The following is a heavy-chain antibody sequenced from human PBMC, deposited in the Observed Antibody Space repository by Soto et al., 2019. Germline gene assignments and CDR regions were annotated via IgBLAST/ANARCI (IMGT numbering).Heavy chain of an antibody. CDR1: GGTFSSYA. J-gene: IGHJ4*02. D-gene: IGHD6-19*01. CDR3: AGSRIAVAGNFDY. CDR2: IIPIFGTA. V-gene: IGHV1-69*13. Sequence: GASVKVSCKASGGTFSSYAISWVRQAPGQGLEWMGGIIPIFGTANYAQKFQGRVTITADESTSTAYMELSSLRSEDTAVYYCAGSRIAVAGNFDYWGQGTLVTVSS.